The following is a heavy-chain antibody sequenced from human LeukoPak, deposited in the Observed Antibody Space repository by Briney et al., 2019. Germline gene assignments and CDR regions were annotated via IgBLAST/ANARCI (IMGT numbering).Heavy chain of an antibody. CDR1: GDSIRSSSYY. Sequence: SETLSLTCSVSGDSIRSSSYYWGWIRQPPGKGLEWIGSIYYSGNTYYNPSLKSRVTISVDTSKNQFSLKLSSVTAADTAVFYCAGFRSGWNPGGYDYWGQGTLVTVSS. D-gene: IGHD6-19*01. J-gene: IGHJ4*02. V-gene: IGHV4-39*07. CDR2: IYYSGNT. CDR3: AGFRSGWNPGGYDY.